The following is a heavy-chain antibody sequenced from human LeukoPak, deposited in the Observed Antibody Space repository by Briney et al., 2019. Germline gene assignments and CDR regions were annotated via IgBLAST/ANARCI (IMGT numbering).Heavy chain of an antibody. V-gene: IGHV1-69*06. CDR2: IIPIFGTA. J-gene: IGHJ5*02. Sequence: ASVKVSCKASGGTFSCYAISWVRQAPGQGLEWMGGIIPIFGTANYAQKFQGRVTITADKSTSTAHMELSSLRSEDTAVYYCARRMRNWFDAWGQGTLVTVSS. CDR1: GGTFSCYA. CDR3: ARRMRNWFDA.